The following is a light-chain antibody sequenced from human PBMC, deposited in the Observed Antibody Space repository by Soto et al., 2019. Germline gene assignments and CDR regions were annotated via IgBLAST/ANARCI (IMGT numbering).Light chain of an antibody. Sequence: QSALTQPPSASGSPGQSVTISCTGTSSDVGTYNYVSWYQQHPGKAPTLMIYDVSERPSGVPDRFSGAKSGNTASLTVSVLQAEDEADYFCSSYAGSDSLVFGGGTKLTVL. CDR1: SSDVGTYNY. V-gene: IGLV2-8*01. J-gene: IGLJ2*01. CDR2: DVS. CDR3: SSYAGSDSLV.